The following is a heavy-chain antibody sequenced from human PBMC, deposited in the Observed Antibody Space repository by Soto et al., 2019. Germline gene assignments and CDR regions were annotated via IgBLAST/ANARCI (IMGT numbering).Heavy chain of an antibody. J-gene: IGHJ4*02. CDR3: ATDRIVGATSSFDY. CDR2: LNPDNGDT. D-gene: IGHD1-26*01. CDR1: GFTFNSYA. Sequence: VSVKVSCKAPGFTFNSYAIYWARHATGKGLEWMGWLNPDNGDTIYAQKFQGRVTMTGDTSTDTAYMELSSLRSEDTAVYYCATDRIVGATSSFDYWGQGTLVTVSS. V-gene: IGHV1-8*01.